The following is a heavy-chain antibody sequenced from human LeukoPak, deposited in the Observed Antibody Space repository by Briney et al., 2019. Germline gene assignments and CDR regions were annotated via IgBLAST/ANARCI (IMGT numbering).Heavy chain of an antibody. CDR2: ISGSGGST. Sequence: PGGSLRLSCVVSGFTFSDYSMNWVRQAPGKGLEWVSAISGSGGSTYYADSVKGRFTISRDNSKNTLYLQMNSLRAEDTAVYYCGKYQLRSGMDVWGQGTTVTVSS. CDR1: GFTFSDYS. J-gene: IGHJ6*02. CDR3: GKYQLRSGMDV. D-gene: IGHD2-2*01. V-gene: IGHV3-23*01.